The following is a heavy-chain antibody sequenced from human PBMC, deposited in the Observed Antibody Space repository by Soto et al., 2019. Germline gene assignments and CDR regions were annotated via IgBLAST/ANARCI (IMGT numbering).Heavy chain of an antibody. J-gene: IGHJ4*02. CDR2: INIGGDNT. CDR1: GYNFNKYA. D-gene: IGHD2-2*01. Sequence: GGSLRLSCVGSGYNFNKYAVSWVRQAPGKGLEWVSAINIGGDNTFYTDSVKGRFTISRDNSKNMLYLEMNSLTAEDTAVYYCARRASPDAYWGQGTLVTVSS. CDR3: ARRASPDAY. V-gene: IGHV3-23*01.